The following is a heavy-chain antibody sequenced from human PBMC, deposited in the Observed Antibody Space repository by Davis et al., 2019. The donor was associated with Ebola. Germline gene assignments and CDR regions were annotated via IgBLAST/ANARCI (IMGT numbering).Heavy chain of an antibody. CDR2: IKSKTDGGTT. Sequence: GESLKISCAASGFTFSNAWMSWVRQAPGKGLEWVGRIKSKTDGGTTDYAAPVKGRFTISRDDSKNTLYLQMNSLKTEDTAVYYCTTGRWGHLRDWGQGTLVTVSS. V-gene: IGHV3-15*01. J-gene: IGHJ4*02. D-gene: IGHD3-16*01. CDR1: GFTFSNAW. CDR3: TTGRWGHLRD.